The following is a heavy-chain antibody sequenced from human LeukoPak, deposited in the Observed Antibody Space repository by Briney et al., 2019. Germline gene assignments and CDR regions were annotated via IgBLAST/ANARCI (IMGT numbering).Heavy chain of an antibody. Sequence: GGSRRPSVAPSEFTLSNYLMAGVRQAPGKGLGWVSRIDIEGRGRNSADSVKGGSPISRENPRNTRYLKLNSLRAEATPVNYFASATSHRIAAGGDYWGQGTLVTVSS. V-gene: IGHV3-74*01. D-gene: IGHD6-13*01. J-gene: IGHJ4*02. CDR1: EFTLSNYL. CDR3: ASATSHRIAAGGDY. CDR2: IDIEGRGR.